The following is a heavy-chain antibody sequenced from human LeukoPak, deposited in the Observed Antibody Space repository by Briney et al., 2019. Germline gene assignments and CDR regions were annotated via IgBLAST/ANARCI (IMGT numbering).Heavy chain of an antibody. D-gene: IGHD2-15*01. CDR3: ARDGEDVARSGRVYGMDV. J-gene: IGHJ6*02. CDR2: INPNSGGT. V-gene: IGHV1-2*02. Sequence: ASVKVSCKASGYTFTGYYMRWVRQAPGQGLEWMGWINPNSGGTDYAEKFKGRVTMTRDTSLSTTYMELSSLRSDDTAVYYCARDGEDVARSGRVYGMDVWGQGTTVTVSS. CDR1: GYTFTGYY.